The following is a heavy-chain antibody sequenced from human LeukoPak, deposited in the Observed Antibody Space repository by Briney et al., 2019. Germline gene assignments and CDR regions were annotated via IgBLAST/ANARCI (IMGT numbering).Heavy chain of an antibody. Sequence: GWSLRLSCAASGFTFSSYAISWVRQAPGKGLEGVSAISGSGGSQYYADSVKGRFNISRAKSKNTLYLQMTSLRDADTAVYYCAKGYGEYPDAFDIWGQGTMVTVSS. J-gene: IGHJ3*02. CDR3: AKGYGEYPDAFDI. D-gene: IGHD4-17*01. V-gene: IGHV3-23*01. CDR1: GFTFSSYA. CDR2: ISGSGGSQ.